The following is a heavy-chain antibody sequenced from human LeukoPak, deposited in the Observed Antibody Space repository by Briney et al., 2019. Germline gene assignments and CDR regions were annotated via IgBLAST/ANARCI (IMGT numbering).Heavy chain of an antibody. Sequence: GGSLRLSCAASGFTFSSYAMSWVRQSPGKCLEWVSAIIGSGGSTYYADSVKGRFTISRDNSKNTLYLQMNSRRAEDTAVYYCAKVFLSGSSWGEGTLVTVSS. D-gene: IGHD1-26*01. J-gene: IGHJ4*02. CDR2: IIGSGGST. CDR1: GFTFSSYA. CDR3: AKVFLSGSS. V-gene: IGHV3-23*01.